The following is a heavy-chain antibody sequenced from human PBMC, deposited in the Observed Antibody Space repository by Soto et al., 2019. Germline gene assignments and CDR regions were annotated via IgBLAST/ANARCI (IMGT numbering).Heavy chain of an antibody. V-gene: IGHV4-34*01. CDR1: GGSFSGYY. CDR3: ARGRTQYYYGSGGSWKWFDP. Sequence: SETLSLTCAVYGGSFSGYYWSWIRQPPGKGLEWIGEINHSGSTNYNPSLKSRVTISVDTSKNQFSLKLSSVTAADTAVYYCARGRTQYYYGSGGSWKWFDPWGQGTLVTVSS. D-gene: IGHD3-10*01. CDR2: INHSGST. J-gene: IGHJ5*02.